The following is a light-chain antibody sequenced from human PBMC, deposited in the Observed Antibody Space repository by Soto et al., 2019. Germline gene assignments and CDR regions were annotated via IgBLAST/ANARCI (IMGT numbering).Light chain of an antibody. V-gene: IGLV1-44*01. CDR1: SSNIGSNT. Sequence: QPVLTQPPSASGTPGQRVTISCSGSSSNIGSNTVNWYQQLPGTAPKLLIYSNNQRPSGVPDRFSGSKSGTSASLAISGLQSEDGTDYYCAAWDDSLNGLYVFGTGTQLTVL. CDR2: SNN. CDR3: AAWDDSLNGLYV. J-gene: IGLJ1*01.